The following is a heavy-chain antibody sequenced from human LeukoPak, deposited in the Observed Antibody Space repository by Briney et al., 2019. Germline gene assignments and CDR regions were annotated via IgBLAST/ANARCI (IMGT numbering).Heavy chain of an antibody. Sequence: GGSLRLSCAGSGYSFRSHSMNWVRQAPGKGLEWVSAISGSGGSTYYADSVKGRFTISRDNSKNTLYLQMNSLRAEDTAVYYCAKDRRERYGDYVFDYWGQGTLVTVSS. J-gene: IGHJ4*02. D-gene: IGHD4-17*01. CDR3: AKDRRERYGDYVFDY. CDR2: ISGSGGST. CDR1: GYSFRSHS. V-gene: IGHV3-23*01.